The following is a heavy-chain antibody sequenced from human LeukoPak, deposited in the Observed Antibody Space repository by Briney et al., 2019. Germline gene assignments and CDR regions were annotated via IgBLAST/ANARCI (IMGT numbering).Heavy chain of an antibody. D-gene: IGHD4-23*01. Sequence: SETLSLTCTVSGGSISSYYWSWIRQPPGKGQEWIGYIYYSGSTNYNPSLKSRVTISVDTSKNQFSLKLSSVTAADTAVYYCARGTTVVTPFLGAFDIWGQGTMVTVSS. CDR1: GGSISSYY. CDR3: ARGTTVVTPFLGAFDI. V-gene: IGHV4-59*01. J-gene: IGHJ3*02. CDR2: IYYSGST.